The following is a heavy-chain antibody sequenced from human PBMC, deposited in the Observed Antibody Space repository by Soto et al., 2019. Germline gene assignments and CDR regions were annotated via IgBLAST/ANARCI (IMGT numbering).Heavy chain of an antibody. CDR1: GNTFTAYG. V-gene: IGHV1-18*01. Sequence: ASVMVSCKASGNTFTAYGICWVRQAPGQGLEWMGWISAYNGNTNYAQKLQGRVTMTTDTSTSTAYMELRSLRSDDTAVYYCARENYDILTGAPPYGMDVWG. D-gene: IGHD3-9*01. J-gene: IGHJ6*02. CDR2: ISAYNGNT. CDR3: ARENYDILTGAPPYGMDV.